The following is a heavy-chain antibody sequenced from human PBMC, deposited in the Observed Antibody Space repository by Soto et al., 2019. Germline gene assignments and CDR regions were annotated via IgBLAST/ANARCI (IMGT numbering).Heavy chain of an antibody. CDR2: IIPIFGTT. J-gene: IGHJ4*02. CDR3: ARVLDIVATTDGALDY. CDR1: GGTFSSYA. V-gene: IGHV1-69*06. Sequence: GASVKVSCKASGGTFSSYAISWVRQAPGQGLEWMGGIIPIFGTTNYAQKFQGRVTITADKSTSTAYMELSSLRSEDTAVYYCARVLDIVATTDGALDYWGQGTLVTVS. D-gene: IGHD5-12*01.